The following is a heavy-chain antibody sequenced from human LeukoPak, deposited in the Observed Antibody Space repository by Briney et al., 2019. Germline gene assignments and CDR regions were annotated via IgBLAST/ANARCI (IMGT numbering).Heavy chain of an antibody. D-gene: IGHD6-19*01. CDR2: INHSGST. V-gene: IGHV4-34*01. CDR1: GGSFSGYY. J-gene: IGHJ5*02. CDR3: ARVSSGWDNWFDP. Sequence: PSETLSLTCAVYGGSFSGYYWSWIRQPPGKGLEWIGEINHSGSTNYNPSLKSRVTISVDTSKNQFSLKLSSVTAADTAVYYCARVSSGWDNWFDPWGQGTLVTVSS.